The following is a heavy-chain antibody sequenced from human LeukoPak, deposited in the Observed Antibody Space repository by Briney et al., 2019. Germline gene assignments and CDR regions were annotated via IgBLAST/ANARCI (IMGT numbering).Heavy chain of an antibody. Sequence: PGGSLRLSCAASGFTFSSYSMNWVRQAPGKGLEWVSSISSSSSYIYYADSVKGRFTISRDNAKNSLYLQMNSLRAEDTAVYYCARRSGLWELLYYFDYWDQGTLVTVSS. D-gene: IGHD1-26*01. J-gene: IGHJ4*02. CDR2: ISSSSSYI. CDR1: GFTFSSYS. CDR3: ARRSGLWELLYYFDY. V-gene: IGHV3-21*01.